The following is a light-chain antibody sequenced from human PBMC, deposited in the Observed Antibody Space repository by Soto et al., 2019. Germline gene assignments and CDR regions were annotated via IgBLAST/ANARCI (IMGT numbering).Light chain of an antibody. J-gene: IGLJ1*01. V-gene: IGLV2-14*01. Sequence: QSALTQPASVSGSPGMSITSSCTGTSSDVGGYNYVSWYQQHPGKAPKLVIYDVSNRPSGVSNRFSGSKSGNTASLTISGLQAEDEADYYCSSYTSSSTLYVFGTGTKLTVL. CDR1: SSDVGGYNY. CDR3: SSYTSSSTLYV. CDR2: DVS.